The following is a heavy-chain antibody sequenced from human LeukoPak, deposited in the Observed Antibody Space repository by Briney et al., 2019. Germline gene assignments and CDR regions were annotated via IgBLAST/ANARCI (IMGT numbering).Heavy chain of an antibody. J-gene: IGHJ4*02. Sequence: GGSLRLSCAASGFTFSSHNMNWVRQAPGKGLEWVSSISGSTTHRYYADSVKGRFTISRDNADNSLYLQMSSLRAEDTAFYYCARASGFAGEFDSWGQGTLVTVSS. CDR2: ISGSTTHR. D-gene: IGHD2-21*01. CDR3: ARASGFAGEFDS. V-gene: IGHV3-21*06. CDR1: GFTFSSHN.